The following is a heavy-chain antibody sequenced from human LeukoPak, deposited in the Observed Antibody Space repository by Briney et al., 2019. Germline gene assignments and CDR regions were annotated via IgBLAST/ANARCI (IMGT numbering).Heavy chain of an antibody. V-gene: IGHV1-69*02. CDR1: GGTFICYT. J-gene: IGHJ4*02. CDR3: ARGLAYCGGDCYSGVGY. CDR2: MIPILGIA. D-gene: IGHD2-21*01. Sequence: SVKVSCKASGGTFICYTFSWVRQAPGQGLEWMGRMIPILGIANYAQKFQGRLTITADKSTNTAYMELRSLRSEDTAVYYCARGLAYCGGDCYSGVGYWGQGTLVTVSS.